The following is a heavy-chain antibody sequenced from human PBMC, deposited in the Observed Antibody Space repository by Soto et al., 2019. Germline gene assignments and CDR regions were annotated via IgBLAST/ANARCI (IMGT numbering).Heavy chain of an antibody. J-gene: IGHJ4*02. CDR1: GYTFTGYY. CDR2: INPNSGGT. V-gene: IGHV1-2*04. CDR3: VRETYYYDRSGSLLDY. Sequence: QVQLVQSGAEVKKPGASVKVSCKASGYTFTGYYMHWVRQAPGQGLEWMGWINPNSGGTNYAQKFQGWVTRTRDKSISTAYMELSRLRSDDTAVYYCVRETYYYDRSGSLLDYWGQGTLVTVSS. D-gene: IGHD3-22*01.